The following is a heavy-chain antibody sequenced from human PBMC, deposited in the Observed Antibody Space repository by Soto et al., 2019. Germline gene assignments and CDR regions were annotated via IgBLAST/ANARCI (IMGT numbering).Heavy chain of an antibody. Sequence: SETLSLTCTVSGGSISSYYWSWIRQPPGKGLEWIGYIYYSGSTNYNPSLKSRVTISVDTSKNQFSLKLSSVTAADTAVYYCARNKRVVRGVIITEYFDYWGQGTLVTVSS. V-gene: IGHV4-59*01. CDR3: ARNKRVVRGVIITEYFDY. D-gene: IGHD3-10*01. J-gene: IGHJ4*02. CDR2: IYYSGST. CDR1: GGSISSYY.